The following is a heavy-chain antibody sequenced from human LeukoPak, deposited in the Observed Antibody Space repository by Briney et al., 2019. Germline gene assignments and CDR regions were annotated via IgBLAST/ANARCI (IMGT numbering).Heavy chain of an antibody. Sequence: GGSLRLSCAASGFTFSTYALHWVRQAPGKGLEWVAVISYDGSKKFYADSVKGRFTISRDNSNNTVYLQMTSLRAEDTAVYYCARETLRSGWYSPDYWGQGTLVTVSS. D-gene: IGHD6-19*01. CDR2: ISYDGSKK. CDR1: GFTFSTYA. V-gene: IGHV3-30-3*01. J-gene: IGHJ4*02. CDR3: ARETLRSGWYSPDY.